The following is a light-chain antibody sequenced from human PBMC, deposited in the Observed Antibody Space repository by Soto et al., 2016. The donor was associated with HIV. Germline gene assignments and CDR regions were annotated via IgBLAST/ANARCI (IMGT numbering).Light chain of an antibody. J-gene: IGLJ3*02. V-gene: IGLV3-21*04. Sequence: SYVVTQPPSVSVAAGKTASITCGGDNIEKKHVHWYQQKTGQAPVLVVSYDNTRPSGIPERFSGSNSGNTATLTISRVEAGDEADYYCHVWHSGSDFCVFGGGTKLTVL. CDR3: HVWHSGSDFCV. CDR2: YDN. CDR1: NIEKKH.